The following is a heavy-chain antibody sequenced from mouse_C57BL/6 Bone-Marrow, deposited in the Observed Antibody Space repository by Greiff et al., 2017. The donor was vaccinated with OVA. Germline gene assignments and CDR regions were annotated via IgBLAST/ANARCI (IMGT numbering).Heavy chain of an antibody. V-gene: IGHV1-26*01. J-gene: IGHJ1*03. CDR1: GYTFTDYY. CDR2: INPNNGGT. Sequence: VQLQQSGPELVKPGASVKISCKASGYTFTDYYMNWVKQSHGKSLEWIGDINPNNGGTSYNQKFKGKATLTVDKSSSTDYMELRSLTSEDSAVYYCARERIWGDWYFDVWGTGTTVTVSS. CDR3: ARERIWGDWYFDV.